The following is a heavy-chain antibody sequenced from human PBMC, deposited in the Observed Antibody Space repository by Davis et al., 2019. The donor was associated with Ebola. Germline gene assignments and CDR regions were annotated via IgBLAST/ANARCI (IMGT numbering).Heavy chain of an antibody. Sequence: ASVKVSCKTSGYTFTTYTLTWVRQAPGQGLEWMGWSNSYNGDTNYAQKFQGRITMTADTSTNTAYMELRGLTSGDTAFYFCAREQVGPDYWGQGTLVTVSS. V-gene: IGHV1-18*04. D-gene: IGHD2-2*01. J-gene: IGHJ4*02. CDR1: GYTFTTYT. CDR3: AREQVGPDY. CDR2: SNSYNGDT.